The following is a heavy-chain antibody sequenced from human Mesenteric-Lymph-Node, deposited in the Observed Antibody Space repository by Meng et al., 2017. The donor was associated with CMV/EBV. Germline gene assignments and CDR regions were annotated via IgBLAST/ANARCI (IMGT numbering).Heavy chain of an antibody. D-gene: IGHD1-20*01. Sequence: GGFLRLSCAASGFTFSSYWMHWVRQAPGKGLVWVSRIKGDGSHTIYADSVKGRFTISRDNAKNTLYLQMNSLRVEDTAVYYCVRDGHNWNFDYWGQGTLVTVSS. CDR3: VRDGHNWNFDY. J-gene: IGHJ4*02. V-gene: IGHV3-74*01. CDR1: GFTFSSYW. CDR2: IKGDGSHT.